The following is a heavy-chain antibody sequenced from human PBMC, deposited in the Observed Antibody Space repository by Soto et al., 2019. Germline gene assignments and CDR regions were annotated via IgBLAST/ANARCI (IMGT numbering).Heavy chain of an antibody. CDR3: AKCWWLSWCDY. D-gene: IGHD2-8*02. CDR2: LNENGGST. V-gene: IGHV3-23*01. Sequence: GGSLRLSCVVSGFTFSSYAMSWVRQAPGKGLEWISALNENGGSTFYADSVKGRFTISRDNSKNTLYLQMNSLRTEDTAVYYCAKCWWLSWCDYWGQGTLVTVSS. CDR1: GFTFSSYA. J-gene: IGHJ4*02.